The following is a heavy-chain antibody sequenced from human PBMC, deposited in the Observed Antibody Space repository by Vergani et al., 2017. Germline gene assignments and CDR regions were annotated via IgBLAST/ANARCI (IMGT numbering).Heavy chain of an antibody. V-gene: IGHV4-34*01. J-gene: IGHJ4*02. Sequence: QVQLQQWGAGLLKPSETLSLICAVYGGSFSGYYWSWIRQPPGKGLEWIGEINHSGSTNYNPSLKSRVTIRVNTSKNRFPLKLGSVTAADTAVYYFARGKPYYYGSGAITYYFDYWGQGTLVTVSS. D-gene: IGHD3-10*01. CDR1: GGSFSGYY. CDR2: INHSGST. CDR3: ARGKPYYYGSGAITYYFDY.